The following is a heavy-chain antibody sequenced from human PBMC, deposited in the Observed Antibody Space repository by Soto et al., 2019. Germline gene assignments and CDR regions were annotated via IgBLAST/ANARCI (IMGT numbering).Heavy chain of an antibody. J-gene: IGHJ6*02. CDR3: FILQHMGYYYDVIDF. D-gene: IGHD3-3*02. Sequence: GSSVKLSCKASGYTFTGYYMHWGLQAPGQRLEWMGWINPNSGGTNYAQKFQGWVTMTRDTSISTAYMELSRLRSDDTAVYYCFILQHMGYYYDVIDFRAQRTTV. CDR2: INPNSGGT. CDR1: GYTFTGYY. V-gene: IGHV1-2*04.